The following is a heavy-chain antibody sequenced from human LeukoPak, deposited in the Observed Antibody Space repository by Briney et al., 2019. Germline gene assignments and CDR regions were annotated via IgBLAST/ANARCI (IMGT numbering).Heavy chain of an antibody. Sequence: ASVKVSCKASGYTFTSYAMNWVRQAPGQGLEWMGWINTNAGNPTYAQGFTGRFVFSLDTSVSTAYLQICSLKAKDTAVYYCARGSRVVPAAMPGRNYYGMDVWGKGATVTVSS. CDR3: ARGSRVVPAAMPGRNYYGMDV. J-gene: IGHJ6*04. V-gene: IGHV7-4-1*01. CDR2: INTNAGNP. D-gene: IGHD2-2*01. CDR1: GYTFTSYA.